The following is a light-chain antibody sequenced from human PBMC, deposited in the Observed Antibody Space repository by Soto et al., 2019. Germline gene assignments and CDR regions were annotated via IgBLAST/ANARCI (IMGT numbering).Light chain of an antibody. CDR3: QQRSKWPLT. J-gene: IGKJ4*01. CDR2: DAS. Sequence: EILLTQSPGTLSLSPGERATLSCRAGETVHSNLAWYQQKPGQAPRLLIYDASNRATGIPARFTGAGSGTDFSLTISSLEPEDFATYYCQQRSKWPLTFGGGTKVDIK. CDR1: ETVHSN. V-gene: IGKV3-11*01.